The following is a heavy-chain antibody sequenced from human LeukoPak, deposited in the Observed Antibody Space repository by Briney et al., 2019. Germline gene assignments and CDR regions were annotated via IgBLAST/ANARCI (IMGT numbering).Heavy chain of an antibody. CDR1: GYTFTSYY. CDR2: MNPNSGNT. V-gene: IGHV1-8*02. CDR3: ARVFDFWSGYYGMDV. J-gene: IGHJ6*02. Sequence: ASVKVSCTASGYTFTSYYMHWVRQATGQGLEWMGWMNPNSGNTGYAQKFQGRVTMTRNTSISTAYMELSSLRSEDTAVYYCARVFDFWSGYYGMDVWGQGTTVTVSS. D-gene: IGHD3-3*01.